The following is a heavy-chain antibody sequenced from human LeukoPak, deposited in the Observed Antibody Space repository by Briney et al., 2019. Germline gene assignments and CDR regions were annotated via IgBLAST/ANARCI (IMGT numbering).Heavy chain of an antibody. CDR3: ARVPAGIGSGSYYPYYFDY. V-gene: IGHV3-48*01. CDR1: GFTFSNYN. CDR2: ISSSSSTI. D-gene: IGHD3-10*01. Sequence: PGGSLRLSCAASGFTFSNYNINWVRQAPGKGLEWVSYISSSSSTIYYADSVKGRFTISRDTAKNSLYLQMNSLRAEDTAVYYCARVPAGIGSGSYYPYYFDYWGQGTLVTVSS. J-gene: IGHJ4*02.